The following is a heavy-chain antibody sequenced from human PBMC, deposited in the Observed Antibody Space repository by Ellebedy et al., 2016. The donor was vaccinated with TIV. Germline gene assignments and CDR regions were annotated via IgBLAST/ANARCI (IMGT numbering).Heavy chain of an antibody. Sequence: GGSLILSCAASGFSFRSYWMSWVRQAPGKGLEWVANIYQDGSDEYYVDSVKGRFTISRDNDNKALFLQMNSLRVEDTAVYYCARRGSYGDYAVQINSWFDRWGRGTLVTVSS. CDR1: GFSFRSYW. CDR2: IYQDGSDE. D-gene: IGHD4-17*01. J-gene: IGHJ5*02. CDR3: ARRGSYGDYAVQINSWFDR. V-gene: IGHV3-7*01.